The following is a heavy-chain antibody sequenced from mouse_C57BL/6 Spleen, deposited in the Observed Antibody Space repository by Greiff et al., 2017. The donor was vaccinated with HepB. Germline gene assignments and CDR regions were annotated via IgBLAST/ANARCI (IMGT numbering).Heavy chain of an antibody. CDR2: IDPSDSYT. D-gene: IGHD1-1*01. J-gene: IGHJ3*01. V-gene: IGHV1-50*01. CDR3: ARRYYYGSSYGWFAY. Sequence: QVQLQQSGAELVKPGASVKLSCKASGYTFTSYWMQWVKQRPGQGLEWIGEIDPSDSYTNYNQKFKGKATLTVDTSSSTAYMQLSSLTSEDSAVDCGARRYYYGSSYGWFAYWGQGTLVTVSA. CDR1: GYTFTSYW.